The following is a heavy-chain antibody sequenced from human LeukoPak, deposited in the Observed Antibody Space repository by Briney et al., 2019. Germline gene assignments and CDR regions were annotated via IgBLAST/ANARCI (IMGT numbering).Heavy chain of an antibody. CDR2: ISGSGGST. Sequence: GGSLRLSCAASGFTFSSYGMSWVRQAPGKGLEWVSAISGSGGSTYYADSVKGRFTIPRDNSKNTLYLQMNSLRAEDTAVYYCANVVGATPPDYWGQGTLVTVSS. V-gene: IGHV3-23*01. CDR1: GFTFSSYG. CDR3: ANVVGATPPDY. J-gene: IGHJ4*02. D-gene: IGHD1-26*01.